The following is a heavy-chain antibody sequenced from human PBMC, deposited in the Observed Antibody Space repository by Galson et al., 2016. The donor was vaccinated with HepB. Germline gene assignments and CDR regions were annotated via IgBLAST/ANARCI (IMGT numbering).Heavy chain of an antibody. V-gene: IGHV4-39*01. CDR3: ARHLGILARCRGIDS. CDR2: IYYSGSS. J-gene: IGHJ4*02. CDR1: GDSINSTGYY. D-gene: IGHD6-13*01. Sequence: SETLSLTCTVSGDSINSTGYYWGWIRQPPGKGLEYIGSIYYSGSSFYNPSLQSRVTMSVDTSNNHFSLNLSSVTAADTAVYYCARHLGILARCRGIDSWGQGTLVTVSS.